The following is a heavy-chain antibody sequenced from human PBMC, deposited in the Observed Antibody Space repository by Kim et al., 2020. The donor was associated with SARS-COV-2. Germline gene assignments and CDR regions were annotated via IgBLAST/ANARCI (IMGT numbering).Heavy chain of an antibody. CDR1: GYTLTELS. J-gene: IGHJ4*02. CDR3: ATVGLGYWSSTSCSDY. D-gene: IGHD2-2*01. Sequence: ASVKVSCKVSGYTLTELSMHWVRQSPGTGLEWLGGFDPEDGETIYAHKFQGRVTMTEDTSTDTAYMELRSLRSEDTAVYYCATVGLGYWSSTSCSDYWGQGTLVTVSS. CDR2: FDPEDGET. V-gene: IGHV1-24*01.